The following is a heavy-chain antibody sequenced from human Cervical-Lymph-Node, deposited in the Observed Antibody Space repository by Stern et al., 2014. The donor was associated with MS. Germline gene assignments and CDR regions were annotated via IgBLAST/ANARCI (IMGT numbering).Heavy chain of an antibody. V-gene: IGHV3-30-3*01. Sequence: VQLVESGGGVVQPGRSLRLSCATSGFTFGRHSMHWVRQAPGKGLEWVALISYDGSSQHYADSVKGRFTISRSNSNNTLYLQMNSLRVEDTAMYYCARPAAARYFDYWGQGSQVTVSS. CDR2: ISYDGSSQ. J-gene: IGHJ4*02. D-gene: IGHD6-25*01. CDR1: GFTFGRHS. CDR3: ARPAAARYFDY.